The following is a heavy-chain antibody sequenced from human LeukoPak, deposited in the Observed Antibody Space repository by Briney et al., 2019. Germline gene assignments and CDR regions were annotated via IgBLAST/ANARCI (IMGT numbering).Heavy chain of an antibody. CDR3: ARDGGDPYYDILTGLDV. Sequence: SETLSLTCTVSGDSISSYYWSWIRQPAGKGLEWIGRIYTSGSTNYNPSLKSRVTMSVDTSKNQFSLKLSSVTAADTAVYYCARDGGDPYYDILTGLDVWGKGTTVTISS. J-gene: IGHJ6*04. CDR1: GDSISSYY. V-gene: IGHV4-4*07. D-gene: IGHD3-9*01. CDR2: IYTSGST.